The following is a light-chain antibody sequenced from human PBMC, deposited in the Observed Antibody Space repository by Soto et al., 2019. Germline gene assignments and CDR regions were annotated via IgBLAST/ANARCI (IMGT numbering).Light chain of an antibody. CDR2: EVN. J-gene: IGLJ3*02. V-gene: IGLV2-14*01. CDR3: TSYTSTNWV. Sequence: QSALTQPASVSGSPGQSITISCTGTSSDIGGYNYVSWYQQHPGKAPKLMIYEVNNRPSGVSHRFSGSKSGNTASLTISGLQAEDEADYYCTSYTSTNWVFGGGTKVTVL. CDR1: SSDIGGYNY.